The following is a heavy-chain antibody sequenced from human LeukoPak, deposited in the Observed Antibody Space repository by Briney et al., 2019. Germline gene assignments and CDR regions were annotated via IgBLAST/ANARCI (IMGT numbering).Heavy chain of an antibody. CDR1: GYTFTSYG. V-gene: IGHV1-18*01. J-gene: IGHJ4*02. Sequence: GASVKVSCKASGYTFTSYGISWVRQAPGQGLEWMGWISAYNGNTNYAQKLQGRVTMTTDTSTSTAYMELRSLRSDDTAVYFCARDREYCSSSSCYASYRFDYWGQGTLVTVSS. D-gene: IGHD2-2*01. CDR2: ISAYNGNT. CDR3: ARDREYCSSSSCYASYRFDY.